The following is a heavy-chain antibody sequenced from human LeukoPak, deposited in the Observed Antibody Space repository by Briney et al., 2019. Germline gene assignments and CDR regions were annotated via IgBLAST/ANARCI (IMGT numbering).Heavy chain of an antibody. CDR1: GFTFSSYA. J-gene: IGHJ4*02. V-gene: IGHV3-30-3*01. CDR2: ISYDGSNK. CDR3: ARGHSSGWYYFDY. Sequence: GGSLRLSCAASGFTFSSYAMHWVRQAPGKGLEWVPVISYDGSNKYYADSVKGRFTISRDNSKNTLYLQMNSLRAEDTAVYYCARGHSSGWYYFDYWGQGTLVTVSS. D-gene: IGHD6-19*01.